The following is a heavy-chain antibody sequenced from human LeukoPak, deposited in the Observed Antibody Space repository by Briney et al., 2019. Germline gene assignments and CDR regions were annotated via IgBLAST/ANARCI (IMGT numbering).Heavy chain of an antibody. CDR2: MNPNSGNT. J-gene: IGHJ5*02. CDR3: ARGRASITMVQGVNLSSRWFDP. CDR1: GYTFTSYD. D-gene: IGHD3-10*01. V-gene: IGHV1-8*01. Sequence: ASVKVSCKASGYTFTSYDINWVRQATGQGLEWMGWMNPNSGNTGYAQKFQGRVTMTRNTSISTAYMELSSLRSEDTAVYYCARGRASITMVQGVNLSSRWFDPWGQGTLVTVSS.